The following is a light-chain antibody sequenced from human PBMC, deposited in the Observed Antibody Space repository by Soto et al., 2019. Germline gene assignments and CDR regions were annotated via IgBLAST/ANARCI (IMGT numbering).Light chain of an antibody. Sequence: QSALAQPPSVSGAPGQRVTISCTGSTSNIGAGYDVHWYQQLPGTAPKLLIHSNNNRPSGVPDRFSGSKSGTSAPLAITGLQAEDEADYYCQSYDSSLSTSVFGGGTKVTVL. CDR1: TSNIGAGYD. J-gene: IGLJ3*02. CDR2: SNN. CDR3: QSYDSSLSTSV. V-gene: IGLV1-40*01.